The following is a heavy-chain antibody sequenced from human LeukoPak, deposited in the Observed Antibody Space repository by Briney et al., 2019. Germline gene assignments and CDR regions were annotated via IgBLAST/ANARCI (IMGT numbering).Heavy chain of an antibody. Sequence: SGRSLRLSCSASGFTFSRYGMHWVRQAPGKGLEWVAFSWYDGTSTDYADSVKGRFSVSRDNSENTVSLQMNSLRADDTAVHYCARGYDRAFDIWGQGTMVTVSS. CDR1: GFTFSRYG. V-gene: IGHV3-33*01. J-gene: IGHJ3*02. D-gene: IGHD2-2*01. CDR2: SWYDGTST. CDR3: ARGYDRAFDI.